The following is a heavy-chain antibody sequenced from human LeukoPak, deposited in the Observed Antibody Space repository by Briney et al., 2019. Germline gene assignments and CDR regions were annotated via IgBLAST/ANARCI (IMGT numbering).Heavy chain of an antibody. V-gene: IGHV3-66*02. CDR2: IYSGGST. Sequence: GGSLRLSCAASGFTVSSNYTSWVRQAPGKGLEWVSVIYSGGSTYYADSVKGRFTISRDNSKNTLYLQMNSLRAEDTAVYYCARDKGWALGMDVWGQGTTVTVSS. CDR1: GFTVSSNY. J-gene: IGHJ6*02. CDR3: ARDKGWALGMDV. D-gene: IGHD6-19*01.